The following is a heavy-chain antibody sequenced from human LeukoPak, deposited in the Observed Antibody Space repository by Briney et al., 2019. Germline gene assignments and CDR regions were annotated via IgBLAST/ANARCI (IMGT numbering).Heavy chain of an antibody. CDR2: ISDSGDRT. D-gene: IGHD3-22*01. Sequence: PGGSLRLSCAASGFPFSNYAMNWVRQAPGKGLERVSGISDSGDRTYYADSVKGRFTISRDNSKNMLYLQMNSLRVEDTALYYCAKGLGTSGYHDYWGQGTLVTVSS. CDR1: GFPFSNYA. CDR3: AKGLGTSGYHDY. J-gene: IGHJ4*02. V-gene: IGHV3-23*01.